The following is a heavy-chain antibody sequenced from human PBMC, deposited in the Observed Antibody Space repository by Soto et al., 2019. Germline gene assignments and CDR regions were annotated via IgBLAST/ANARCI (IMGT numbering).Heavy chain of an antibody. J-gene: IGHJ5*02. CDR1: GFTFSNYS. CDR2: ISTSSGYR. CDR3: ARDLHDYVSFRFDP. V-gene: IGHV3-21*01. Sequence: EVQLVESGGGLVKPGGSLRLSCAASGFTFSNYSMNWVRQAPGKGLEWVSSISTSSGYRYYEDSVKGRFTISRDNAKKSLYLQMKSLRDEDTAVYYCARDLHDYVSFRFDPWGQGTLVTVSS. D-gene: IGHD3-16*01.